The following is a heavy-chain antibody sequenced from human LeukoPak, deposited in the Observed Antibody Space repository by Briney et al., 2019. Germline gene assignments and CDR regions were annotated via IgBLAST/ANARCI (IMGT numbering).Heavy chain of an antibody. J-gene: IGHJ4*02. CDR2: IYQSGSGSS. CDR3: ASTLRFLPYRRFDY. D-gene: IGHD3-3*01. CDR1: GGSIISGNYY. Sequence: YPSETLSLTCSVFGGSIISGNYYWGWIRQPTGQRLEWIGSIYQSGSGSSYYNPSLRSRVTISGDTSKNQFFQRLSSVTAADTAVYYCASTLRFLPYRRFDYWGQGTLVTVPS. V-gene: IGHV4-39*01.